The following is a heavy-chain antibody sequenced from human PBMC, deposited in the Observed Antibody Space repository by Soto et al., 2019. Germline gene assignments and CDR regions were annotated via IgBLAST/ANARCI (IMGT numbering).Heavy chain of an antibody. CDR1: GYTFTSYA. CDR2: INAGNGNP. J-gene: IGHJ4*02. Sequence: QVQLVQSGAEEKKPGASVKVSCKASGYTFTSYAMHWVRQAPGQRLEWMGGINAGNGNPKYSQKFQGRVTITRDTSASTAYMELSSLRSEDTAVYYCARGGEPIDYWGQGTLVTVSS. D-gene: IGHD2-21*01. V-gene: IGHV1-3*05. CDR3: ARGGEPIDY.